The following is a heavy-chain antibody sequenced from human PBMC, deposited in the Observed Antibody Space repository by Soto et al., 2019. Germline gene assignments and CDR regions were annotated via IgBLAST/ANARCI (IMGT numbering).Heavy chain of an antibody. V-gene: IGHV4-39*02. CDR1: GGSISSTSYY. CDR3: ARDPPSSGATHNSFDY. CDR2: IYYGGST. J-gene: IGHJ4*02. D-gene: IGHD2-15*01. Sequence: SETLSLTCTVSGGSISSTSYYWGWIRQTPGKGLEWIASIYYGGSTYYNPSLKSRVSISVDTSKNQFSLKLASVTAADTAVYYCARDPPSSGATHNSFDYWGQGTLVTVSS.